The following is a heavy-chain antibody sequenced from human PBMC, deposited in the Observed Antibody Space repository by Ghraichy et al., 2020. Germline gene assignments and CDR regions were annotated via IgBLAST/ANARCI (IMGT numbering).Heavy chain of an antibody. V-gene: IGHV4-61*03. CDR1: GGSVSSGSYY. J-gene: IGHJ4*02. Sequence: SETLSLTCTVSGGSVSSGSYYWSWIRQAPGKGLEWIGYIAFTGSVNFNPSLKSRVTISRDTSKNVFSLRLNSVTASDTAVYYCARGRGGGIVVVPAALNFDTLGKGTLVTVSS. CDR3: ARGRGGGIVVVPAALNFDT. D-gene: IGHD2-15*01. CDR2: IAFTGSV.